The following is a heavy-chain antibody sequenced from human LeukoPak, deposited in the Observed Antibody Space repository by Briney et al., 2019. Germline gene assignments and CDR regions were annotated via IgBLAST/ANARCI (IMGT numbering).Heavy chain of an antibody. J-gene: IGHJ4*02. V-gene: IGHV3-23*01. CDR2: ITGDGTTT. CDR3: TKRIDGAGSYYIDF. D-gene: IGHD3-10*01. Sequence: GALRLSCEASGLTFSSYGMSWVRQAPGKGLQWVSAITGDGTTTYYADSVKGRFTISRDNSKNMLYLQMSSLRAEDTAVYYCTKRIDGAGSYYIDFWGQGTWSPSPQ. CDR1: GLTFSSYG.